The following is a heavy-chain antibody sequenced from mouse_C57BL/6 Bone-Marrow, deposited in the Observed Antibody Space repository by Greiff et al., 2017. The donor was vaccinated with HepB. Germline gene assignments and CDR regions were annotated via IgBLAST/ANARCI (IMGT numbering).Heavy chain of an antibody. J-gene: IGHJ3*01. CDR1: GSTFTSSW. D-gene: IGHD2-5*01. CDR3: ARGSNSFAY. CDR2: LDPNRGGP. Sequence: VQLQQSGAELVKPGASVKLSCQASGSTFTSSWLHWVKQRPGRGLAWIGRLDPNRGGPKYNEKFQRQATLTVDKPSSTAYMPLSSLTSEDSAVYYCARGSNSFAYWGQGTLVTVSA. V-gene: IGHV1-72*01.